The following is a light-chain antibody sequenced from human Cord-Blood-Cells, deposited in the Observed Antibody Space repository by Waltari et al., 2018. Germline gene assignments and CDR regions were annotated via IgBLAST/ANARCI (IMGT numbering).Light chain of an antibody. V-gene: IGKV1-5*01. J-gene: IGKJ2*01. CDR3: QQYNSYSQT. Sequence: DIHMTQSARTLSASVGDRVTITCRASQSISSWLAWYQQKPGKAPKLLVYVASSLVSGVPSRFSGSGYGTEFTLTINILQPDDYSSYYCQQYNSYSQTFGQGTKLEIK. CDR1: QSISSW. CDR2: VAS.